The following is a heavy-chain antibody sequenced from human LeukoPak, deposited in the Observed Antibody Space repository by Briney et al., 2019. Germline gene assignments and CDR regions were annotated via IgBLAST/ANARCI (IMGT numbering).Heavy chain of an antibody. D-gene: IGHD6-13*01. V-gene: IGHV4-30-4*08. J-gene: IGHJ5*02. Sequence: SQTLSLTCSVSGGSISNGDYYWSWIRQPPGKGLEWIGYIYYSGITYYNPSLKSRFTISVDTSKNQFSLKLSSGTAADTAVYYCARRTLLRVYSSSYVSWFDPWGQGILVTVSS. CDR3: ARRTLLRVYSSSYVSWFDP. CDR1: GGSISNGDYY. CDR2: IYYSGIT.